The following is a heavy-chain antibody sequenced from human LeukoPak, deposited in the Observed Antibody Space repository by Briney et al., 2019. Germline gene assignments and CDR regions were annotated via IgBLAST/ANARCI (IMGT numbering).Heavy chain of an antibody. CDR2: IYYSGST. J-gene: IGHJ4*02. D-gene: IGHD6-19*01. V-gene: IGHV4-39*01. CDR3: ARQAGTLLDYFDY. CDR1: GGSISSSSYY. Sequence: SETLSLTCTVSGGSISSSSYYWGWIRQPPGKGLEGIGSIYYSGSTYYNPSLKSRVTISVDTSKNQFSLKLSSVTAADTAVYYCARQAGTLLDYFDYWGQGTLVTVSS.